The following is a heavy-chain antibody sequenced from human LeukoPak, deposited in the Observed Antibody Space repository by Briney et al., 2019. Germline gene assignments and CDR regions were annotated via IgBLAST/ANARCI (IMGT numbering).Heavy chain of an antibody. CDR3: ARDRPGSYWYFDL. V-gene: IGHV4-61*03. D-gene: IGHD3-10*01. J-gene: IGHJ2*01. Sequence: SETLSLTCTVSGASVSSGSYYWSWIRQPPGKGLEWVGHIYYLGSTNYNPSLKSRVTISIDTSKNYFSLKLNSVIAADTAVYYCARDRPGSYWYFDLWGRGTLVTVSS. CDR2: IYYLGST. CDR1: GASVSSGSYY.